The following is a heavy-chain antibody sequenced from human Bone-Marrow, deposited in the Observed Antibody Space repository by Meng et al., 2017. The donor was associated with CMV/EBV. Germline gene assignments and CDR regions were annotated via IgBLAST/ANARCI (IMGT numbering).Heavy chain of an antibody. Sequence: GSLRLSCTVSGYSISSGYYWGWIRQPPGKGLEWIGSIYHSGTTFYNPSLKSRVTISVDTSKNQFSLKLNSVTAADTAVYYCARDQEWESDYWGQGTWVTVSS. D-gene: IGHD1-26*01. V-gene: IGHV4-38-2*02. J-gene: IGHJ4*02. CDR2: IYHSGTT. CDR3: ARDQEWESDY. CDR1: GYSISSGYY.